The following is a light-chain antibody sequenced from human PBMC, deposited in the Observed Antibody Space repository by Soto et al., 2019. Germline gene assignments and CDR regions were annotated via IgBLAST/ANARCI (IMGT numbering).Light chain of an antibody. CDR1: QDIYKW. V-gene: IGKV1-5*03. CDR3: QQRSNWPPRLT. J-gene: IGKJ4*01. CDR2: KAS. Sequence: DIQMTQSPSTLSASVGDRATITCRASQDIYKWVAWYQQKPGEALNLLIYKASDLKPGVPSRFSGSGSGTEFTLTITSLQPDDSAVYYCQQRSNWPPRLTFGGGTKVEIK.